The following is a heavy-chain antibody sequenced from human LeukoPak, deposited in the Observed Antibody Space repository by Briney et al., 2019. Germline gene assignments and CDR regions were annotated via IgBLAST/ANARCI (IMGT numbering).Heavy chain of an antibody. D-gene: IGHD4-17*01. CDR1: GFTFSDHY. CDR3: ARVVGDYGDYLDY. V-gene: IGHV3-72*01. J-gene: IGHJ4*02. Sequence: QPGGSLRLSCAASGFTFSDHYMDWVRQAPGKGLEWVGRTRNKANSYTTEYAASVKGRFTISRDDSKNSQYLQMNSLKTEDTAVYYCARVVGDYGDYLDYWGQGTLVTVSS. CDR2: TRNKANSYTT.